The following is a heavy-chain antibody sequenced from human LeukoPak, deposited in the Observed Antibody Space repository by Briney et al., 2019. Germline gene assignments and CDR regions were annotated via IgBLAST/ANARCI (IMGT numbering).Heavy chain of an antibody. Sequence: SETLSLTCAVYGGSFSGYYWSWIRQPPGKGLEWIGEINRSGSTNYNPSLKSRVTISVDTSKNQFSLKLSSVTAADTAVYYCARGRRNYYGSGSYLGYWGQGTLVTVSS. J-gene: IGHJ4*02. V-gene: IGHV4-34*01. CDR2: INRSGST. CDR1: GGSFSGYY. CDR3: ARGRRNYYGSGSYLGY. D-gene: IGHD3-10*01.